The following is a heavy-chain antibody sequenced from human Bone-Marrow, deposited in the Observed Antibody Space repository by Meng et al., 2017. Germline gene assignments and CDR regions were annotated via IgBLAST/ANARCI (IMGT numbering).Heavy chain of an antibody. D-gene: IGHD3-22*01. CDR2: IYYSGST. CDR3: AREGDSSGLKAFDI. CDR1: GGSISSGGYY. V-gene: IGHV4-31*03. J-gene: IGHJ3*02. Sequence: SETLSLTCTVSGGSISSGGYYWSWIRQHPGKGLEWIGYIYYSGSTYYNPSLKSRVTISVDTSKNQFSLKLSSVTAADTAVYYCAREGDSSGLKAFDIWGQGTMVTVSS.